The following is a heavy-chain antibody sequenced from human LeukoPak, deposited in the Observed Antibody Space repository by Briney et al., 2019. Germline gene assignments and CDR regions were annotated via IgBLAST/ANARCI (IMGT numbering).Heavy chain of an antibody. Sequence: ASVKVSCKASGYTSTGYYMHWVRQAPGQGLEWMGWINPNSGGTNYAQKFQGRVTMTRDTSIGTAYMELSRLRSDDTAVYYCARSLLIRDNYDREHSYGYWGQGTLVTVSS. CDR3: ARSLLIRDNYDREHSYGY. CDR1: GYTSTGYY. V-gene: IGHV1-2*02. CDR2: INPNSGGT. D-gene: IGHD3-22*01. J-gene: IGHJ4*02.